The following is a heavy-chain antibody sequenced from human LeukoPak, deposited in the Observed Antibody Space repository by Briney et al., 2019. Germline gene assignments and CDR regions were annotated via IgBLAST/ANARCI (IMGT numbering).Heavy chain of an antibody. Sequence: SETLSLTCAVSGYSISSVYYWGWIRQPPGKGLEWIGSIYHSGSTYYNPSLKSRVTISVDTSKNQFSLKLSSVPAADTAVHYCASARSRSPLNWFDPWGPGTLVTVSS. CDR3: ASARSRSPLNWFDP. CDR2: IYHSGST. CDR1: GYSISSVYY. V-gene: IGHV4-38-2*01. J-gene: IGHJ5*02. D-gene: IGHD3-10*01.